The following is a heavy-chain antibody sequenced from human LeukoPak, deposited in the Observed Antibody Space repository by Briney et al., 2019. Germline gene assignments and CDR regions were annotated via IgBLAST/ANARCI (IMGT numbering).Heavy chain of an antibody. V-gene: IGHV1-3*01. J-gene: IGHJ4*02. Sequence: VASVKVSCKASGYTFTSYAIHWVRQAPGQRLEWMGWINAGNGNTKYSQKFQGRVTITRDTSASTAYMELSSLRSEDTAVYFCARSLYYDSSVYYRNWGQGTLVTVSS. CDR3: ARSLYYDSSVYYRN. D-gene: IGHD3-22*01. CDR2: INAGNGNT. CDR1: GYTFTSYA.